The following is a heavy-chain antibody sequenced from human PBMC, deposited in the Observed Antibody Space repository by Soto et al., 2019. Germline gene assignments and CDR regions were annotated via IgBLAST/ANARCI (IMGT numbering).Heavy chain of an antibody. CDR1: GYTFTSHY. CDR3: ARDRIAARPSTFDY. J-gene: IGHJ4*02. Sequence: ASVKVSCKASGYTFTSHYMHWVRQAPGQGLEWMGRISASSGSTSYAQKLQGRVTMTTDTSTSTAYMELRSLRSDDTAVYYCARDRIAARPSTFDYWGQGTLVTVSS. D-gene: IGHD6-6*01. V-gene: IGHV1-46*01. CDR2: ISASSGST.